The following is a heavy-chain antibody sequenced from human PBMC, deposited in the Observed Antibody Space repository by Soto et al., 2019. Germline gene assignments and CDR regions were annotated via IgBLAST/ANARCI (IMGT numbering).Heavy chain of an antibody. CDR2: TSAYNGNT. CDR3: ARVLSGSYYYGMDV. D-gene: IGHD1-26*01. Sequence: ASVKVSCKASGYTFTSYGISWVRQAPGQGLEWMGWTSAYNGNTNYAQKLQGRVTMTTDTSTSTAYMELRSLRSDDTAVYYCARVLSGSYYYGMDVWGQGTAVTVSS. V-gene: IGHV1-18*04. CDR1: GYTFTSYG. J-gene: IGHJ6*02.